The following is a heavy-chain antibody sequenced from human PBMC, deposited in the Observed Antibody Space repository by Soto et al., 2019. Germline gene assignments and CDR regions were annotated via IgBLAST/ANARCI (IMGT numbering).Heavy chain of an antibody. V-gene: IGHV4-4*07. CDR1: GGSISSYY. J-gene: IGHJ6*01. CDR3: ARGPRGYVYYHGMDV. D-gene: IGHD3-16*01. CDR2: IDTSGTT. Sequence: QVQVQESGPGLVKPSENLSLTCTVSGGSISSYYVSWIRQSAGKGLEWIGRIDTSGTTNYNPSLKSRVTMSVDASKSQFSLNLSSVTAADTAVYYCARGPRGYVYYHGMDVW.